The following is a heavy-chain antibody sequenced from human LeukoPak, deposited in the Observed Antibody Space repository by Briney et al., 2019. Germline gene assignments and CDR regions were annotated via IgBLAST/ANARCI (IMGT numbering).Heavy chain of an antibody. V-gene: IGHV3-15*01. CDR1: GFTFSNAW. Sequence: PGGSLRLSCATSGFTFSNAWMSWVRQAPGKGLEWVGRIKSKTDGGTTDYAAPVKGRFTISRDDSKNTLYLQMNSLKTEDTAVYYCTTASWQAYYYYYDYMDVWGKGTTVTVSS. CDR2: IKSKTDGGTT. D-gene: IGHD6-13*01. J-gene: IGHJ6*03. CDR3: TTASWQAYYYYYDYMDV.